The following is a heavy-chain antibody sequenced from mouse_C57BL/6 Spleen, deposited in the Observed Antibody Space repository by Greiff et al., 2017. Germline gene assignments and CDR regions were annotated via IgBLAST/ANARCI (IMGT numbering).Heavy chain of an antibody. V-gene: IGHV1-82*01. J-gene: IGHJ2*01. CDR1: GYAFSSSW. CDR3: ARSWGLGGGDYFDY. Sequence: VQLQQSGPELVKPGASVKISCKASGYAFSSSWMNWVKQRPGKGLEWIGRIYPGDGDTNYNGKFKGKATLTADKSSSTAYMQLSSLTSEDSAVYFCARSWGLGGGDYFDYWGQGTTLTVSS. CDR2: IYPGDGDT. D-gene: IGHD3-3*01.